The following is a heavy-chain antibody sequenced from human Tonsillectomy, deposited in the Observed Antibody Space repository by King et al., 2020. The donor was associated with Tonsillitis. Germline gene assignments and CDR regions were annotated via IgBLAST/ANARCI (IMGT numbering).Heavy chain of an antibody. CDR3: ARLTQWELAGCDY. Sequence: QLVQSGAEVKKPGESLKISCKGSGYSFTSYWIGWVRQMPGKGLEWLGLINPGDSDIRYSPSFQGQVTISADKSISTAYLQWSSLKASDTAIFYCARLTQWELAGCDYWGQGTLVTVSS. D-gene: IGHD1-26*01. V-gene: IGHV5-51*01. J-gene: IGHJ4*02. CDR2: INPGDSDI. CDR1: GYSFTSYW.